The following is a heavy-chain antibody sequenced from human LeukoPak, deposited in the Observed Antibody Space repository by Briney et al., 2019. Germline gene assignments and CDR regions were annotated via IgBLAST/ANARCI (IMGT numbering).Heavy chain of an antibody. CDR3: AKDIVLMVYAILDAFDI. CDR1: GFTFSSYG. CDR2: IRYDGSNK. J-gene: IGHJ3*02. D-gene: IGHD2-8*01. Sequence: PGGSLRLSCAASGFTFSSYGMHWVRQAPGKGLEWVAFIRYDGSNKYYADSVKGRFTISRDNSKNTRYLQMNSLRAEDTAVYYCAKDIVLMVYAILDAFDIWGQGTMVTVSS. V-gene: IGHV3-30*02.